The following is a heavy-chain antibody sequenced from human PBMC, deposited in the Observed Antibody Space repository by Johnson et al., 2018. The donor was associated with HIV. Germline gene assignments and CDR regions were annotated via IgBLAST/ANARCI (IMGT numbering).Heavy chain of an antibody. J-gene: IGHJ3*02. D-gene: IGHD2-21*01. CDR2: RNQDGSEN. CDR3: ARYSGAFDI. V-gene: IGHV3-7*01. CDR1: GFTFSSYA. Sequence: VQLVESGGGVVQPGRSLRLSCAASGFTFSSYAMHWVRQAPGKGLEWVANRNQDGSENYYVDSVKGRFTISRDNAKNSLYLQMNSLRAEDTAVYYCARYSGAFDIWGQGTMVTVSS.